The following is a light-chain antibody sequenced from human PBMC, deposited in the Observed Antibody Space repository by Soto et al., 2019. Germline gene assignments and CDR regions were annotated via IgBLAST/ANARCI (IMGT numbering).Light chain of an antibody. V-gene: IGKV3-20*01. CDR1: QSVDNNY. J-gene: IGKJ4*01. Sequence: EIVLAQSPRTLSLSPGERATLSCRASQSVDNNYLAWYQQRPGQAPRLLIYSASTRVTGIPNRFSGSGSGTDFTLTISRLEPEDSAMYYCQQYGSSPRTFGRGTKVEIK. CDR2: SAS. CDR3: QQYGSSPRT.